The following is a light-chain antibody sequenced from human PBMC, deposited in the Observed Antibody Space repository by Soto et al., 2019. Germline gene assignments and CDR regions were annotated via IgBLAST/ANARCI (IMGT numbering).Light chain of an antibody. CDR1: ETVSGNY. V-gene: IGKV3-20*01. Sequence: EIVLTQSPCTLSLSPGERATLSCRASETVSGNYIAWYQQKPGQAPRLLIYAASSRATGIPDRFSGSGSGTDFTLTISSLQSEDFAVYYCQQYDNWPWTFGQGTKVDIK. CDR2: AAS. J-gene: IGKJ1*01. CDR3: QQYDNWPWT.